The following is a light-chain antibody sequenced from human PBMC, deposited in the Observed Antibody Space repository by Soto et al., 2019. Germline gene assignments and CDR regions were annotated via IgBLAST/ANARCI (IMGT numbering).Light chain of an antibody. CDR1: SSNIGAGYD. Sequence: SVLRRPRSVCGSPGQRVTISCTGSSSNIGAGYDVHWYQQLPGTAPKLLIYGNSNRPSGVPDRFSGSKSGTSASLAITGLQAEDEAEYYCQSYDSSLSGYVFGTGTKVTVL. CDR3: QSYDSSLSGYV. CDR2: GNS. V-gene: IGLV1-40*01. J-gene: IGLJ1*01.